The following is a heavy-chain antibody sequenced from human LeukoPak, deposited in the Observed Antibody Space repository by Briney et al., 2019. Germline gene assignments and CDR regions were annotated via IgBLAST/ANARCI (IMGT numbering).Heavy chain of an antibody. V-gene: IGHV4-61*02. Sequence: PSETLSLTCTVSGGSISSDNYYWSWIRQPAGKGLEWIGRIYTSGSTNYNPSLKSRVTISVDTSKNQFSLKLSSVTAADTAVYYCARGDYGGTFDYWGQGTLVTVSS. CDR3: ARGDYGGTFDY. CDR1: GGSISSDNYY. D-gene: IGHD4-17*01. CDR2: IYTSGST. J-gene: IGHJ4*02.